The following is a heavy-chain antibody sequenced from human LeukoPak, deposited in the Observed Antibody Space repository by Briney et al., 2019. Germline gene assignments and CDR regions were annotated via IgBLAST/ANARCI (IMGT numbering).Heavy chain of an antibody. CDR2: ISGSGGTT. J-gene: IGHJ4*02. CDR3: AKGSRIALAGTFDS. Sequence: GGSLRLSCAASGFTFSSYAMSWVRQAPGKGLEWVSAISGSGGTTNYADSVKGRFTISRDNSEKTLYLQMNSLRAADTAVYYCAKGSRIALAGTFDSWGQGTLVTVSS. V-gene: IGHV3-23*01. CDR1: GFTFSSYA. D-gene: IGHD6-19*01.